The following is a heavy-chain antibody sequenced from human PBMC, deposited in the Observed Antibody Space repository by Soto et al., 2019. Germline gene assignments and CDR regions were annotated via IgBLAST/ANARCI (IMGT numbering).Heavy chain of an antibody. J-gene: IGHJ4*02. CDR3: ARPRSDPTAARYFDF. CDR2: IYGSGGT. CDR1: GGTISSFY. Sequence: QVQLQESGPGLVEPSETLSLTCTVSGGTISSFYWSWIRQPPGKGPEWIGYIYGSGGTSYNPSLRGRVTISVGTSKHQFSLKLSSVTAAHTAVYYCARPRSDPTAARYFDFWGQGTLVTVSS. D-gene: IGHD6-6*01. V-gene: IGHV4-59*08.